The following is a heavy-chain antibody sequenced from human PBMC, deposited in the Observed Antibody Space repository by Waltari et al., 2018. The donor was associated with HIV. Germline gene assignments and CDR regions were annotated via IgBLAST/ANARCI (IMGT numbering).Heavy chain of an antibody. Sequence: VDLLESGGGLVQPGWSLRLSCVVSGFTFPPYPIHLVRQAPGKGLEWVASISDRGSTTFYADSVKGRLTISRDNSKNTVYLQLDSLRPADTAVYYCAKPRMEYAVRDYFFGLDVWGQGTTVTVAS. CDR1: GFTFPPYP. D-gene: IGHD2-8*01. CDR2: ISDRGSTT. CDR3: AKPRMEYAVRDYFFGLDV. J-gene: IGHJ6*02. V-gene: IGHV3-23*01.